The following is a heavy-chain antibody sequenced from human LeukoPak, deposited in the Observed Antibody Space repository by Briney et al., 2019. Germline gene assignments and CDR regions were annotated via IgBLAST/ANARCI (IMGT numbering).Heavy chain of an antibody. V-gene: IGHV3-7*01. CDR1: GFTFRSYW. CDR3: ARLRYSDY. D-gene: IGHD3-9*01. J-gene: IGHJ4*02. CDR2: IKEDGSEK. Sequence: GGSLRLSCAAPGFTFRSYWMSWVRQAPGKGLEWVANIKEDGSEKNYVDSVKGRFTISRDNAKNSLYLQMSSLRPEDTAVYYCARLRYSDYWGQGTLVTVSS.